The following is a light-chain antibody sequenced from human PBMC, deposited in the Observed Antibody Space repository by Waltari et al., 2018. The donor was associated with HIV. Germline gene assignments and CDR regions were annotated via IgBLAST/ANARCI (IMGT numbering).Light chain of an antibody. Sequence: QSVLTQPPSASGAPGQRVTISCSGSSANIGNTVYWYQQLPGTAPKVLIYRDNQRPSGVPDRCSGSRSGTSASLDVSGLRSEDEANYICAAGEDILSGWVFGGGTKLTVL. J-gene: IGLJ3*02. CDR1: SANIGNT. V-gene: IGLV1-47*01. CDR3: AAGEDILSGWV. CDR2: RDN.